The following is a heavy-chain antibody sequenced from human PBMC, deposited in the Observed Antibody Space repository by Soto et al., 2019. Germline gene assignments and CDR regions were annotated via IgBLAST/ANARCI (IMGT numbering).Heavy chain of an antibody. CDR3: AKDLSCISTSCYFILSAWYYGMDV. Sequence: GGSLRLSCAASGFTFSSYAMSWVRQAPGKGLEWVSAISGSGGSTYYADSVKGRFTISRDNSKNTLYLQMNSLRAEDTAVYYCAKDLSCISTSCYFILSAWYYGMDVWGQGTTVTVSS. CDR1: GFTFSSYA. CDR2: ISGSGGST. V-gene: IGHV3-23*01. J-gene: IGHJ6*02. D-gene: IGHD2-2*01.